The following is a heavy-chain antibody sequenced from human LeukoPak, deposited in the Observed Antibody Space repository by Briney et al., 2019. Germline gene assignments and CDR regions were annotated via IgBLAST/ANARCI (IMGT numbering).Heavy chain of an antibody. V-gene: IGHV4-39*01. J-gene: IGHJ4*02. Sequence: SETLSLTCTVSGGSISSSSYYWGWIRQPPGKGLEWIGSIYYSGSTYYNPSLKSRVTISVDTSKNQFSLKLSSVTAADTAMYYCARTPSMVVTSEVYWGQGTLVTVSS. CDR3: ARTPSMVVTSEVY. CDR2: IYYSGST. CDR1: GGSISSSSYY. D-gene: IGHD4-23*01.